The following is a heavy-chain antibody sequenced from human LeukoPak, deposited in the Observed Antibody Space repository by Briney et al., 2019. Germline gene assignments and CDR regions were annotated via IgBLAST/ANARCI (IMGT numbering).Heavy chain of an antibody. D-gene: IGHD6-19*01. CDR2: ISGSGGST. CDR3: AKDLSSGWYLYFDY. CDR1: GFTFSSYA. V-gene: IGHV3-23*01. J-gene: IGHJ4*02. Sequence: AWGSLRLSCAASGFTFSSYAMSWVRQAPGKGLEWVSAISGSGGSTYYADSVKGRFTISRDNSKNTLYLQMNSLRAEDTAVYYCAKDLSSGWYLYFDYWGQGTLVTVSS.